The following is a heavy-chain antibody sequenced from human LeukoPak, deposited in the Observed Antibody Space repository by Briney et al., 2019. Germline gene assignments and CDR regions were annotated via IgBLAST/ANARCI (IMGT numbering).Heavy chain of an antibody. Sequence: PGGSLRLSCAASGFTFSSYAMSWVHQAPGKGLEWVSAISGSGGSTYYADSVKGRFTISRDNSKNTLYLQMNSLRAEDTAVYYCAKASGGYDILTGYYQIFDYWGQGTLVTVSS. D-gene: IGHD3-9*01. CDR3: AKASGGYDILTGYYQIFDY. J-gene: IGHJ4*02. CDR2: ISGSGGST. CDR1: GFTFSSYA. V-gene: IGHV3-23*01.